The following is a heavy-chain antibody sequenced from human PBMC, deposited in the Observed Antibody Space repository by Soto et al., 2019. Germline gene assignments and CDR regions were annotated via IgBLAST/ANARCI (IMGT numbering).Heavy chain of an antibody. J-gene: IGHJ4*02. D-gene: IGHD3-22*01. Sequence: GGSLRLSCAASGFTFSSYAMSWVRQAPGKGLEWVSAISGSGGSTYYADSVKGRFTISRDNSKNTLYLQMNSLRAEDTAVYYCAKNPRDYYDSSGYYYPNTSYFDYWGQGTLVTVSS. CDR2: ISGSGGST. CDR3: AKNPRDYYDSSGYYYPNTSYFDY. V-gene: IGHV3-23*01. CDR1: GFTFSSYA.